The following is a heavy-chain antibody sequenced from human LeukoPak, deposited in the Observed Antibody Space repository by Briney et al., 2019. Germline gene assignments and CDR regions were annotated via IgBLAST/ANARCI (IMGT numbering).Heavy chain of an antibody. V-gene: IGHV4-31*03. CDR3: ARGPDGSGSYGFDY. Sequence: SETLSLTCTVSGGSISSGGYYWSWIRQHPGKGLEWIGYIYYSGSTYYNPSLKSRATISVDTSKNQFSLKLSSVTAADTAVYYCARGPDGSGSYGFDYWGQGTLVTVSS. J-gene: IGHJ4*02. D-gene: IGHD3-10*01. CDR2: IYYSGST. CDR1: GGSISSGGYY.